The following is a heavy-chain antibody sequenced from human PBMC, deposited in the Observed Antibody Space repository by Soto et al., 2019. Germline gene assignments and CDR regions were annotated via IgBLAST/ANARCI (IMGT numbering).Heavy chain of an antibody. CDR1: GFTFSGSA. Sequence: EVQLVESGGGLVQPGGSLKLSCAASGFTFSGSAGHWVRQASGKGLEGVGRIRSKANNYATAYAASVQGRFTIFRDDLKNTGYLQMNSLKTEDTAVYYCTNPQVYYVMDVWGQGTTVTVSS. CDR3: TNPQVYYVMDV. CDR2: IRSKANNYAT. J-gene: IGHJ6*02. V-gene: IGHV3-73*02.